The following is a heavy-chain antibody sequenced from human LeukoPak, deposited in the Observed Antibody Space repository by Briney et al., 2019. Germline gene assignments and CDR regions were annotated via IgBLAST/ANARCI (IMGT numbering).Heavy chain of an antibody. CDR1: GFTFSSYG. V-gene: IGHV3-30*03. Sequence: GRSLRLSCAASGFTFSSYGMHWVRQAPGKGLEWVAVISYDGSNKYYADSVKGRFTISRDNSKNTLYLQMNSLRAEDTAVYYCARDYYDSSGYSYYYYGMDVWGQGTTVTVSS. D-gene: IGHD3-22*01. CDR3: ARDYYDSSGYSYYYYGMDV. CDR2: ISYDGSNK. J-gene: IGHJ6*02.